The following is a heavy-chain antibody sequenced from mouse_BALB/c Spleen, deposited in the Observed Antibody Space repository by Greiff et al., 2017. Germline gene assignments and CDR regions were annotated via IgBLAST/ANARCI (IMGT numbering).Heavy chain of an antibody. CDR3: ARVYGNYVAWFAY. CDR2: IWGDGST. D-gene: IGHD2-10*02. Sequence: VQLVESGPGLVAPSQSLSITCTVSGFSLTGYGVNWVRQPPGKGLEWLGMIWGDGSTDYNSALKSRLSISKDNSKSQVFLKMNSLQTDDTARYYCARVYGNYVAWFAYWGQGTLVTVSA. CDR1: GFSLTGYG. J-gene: IGHJ3*01. V-gene: IGHV2-6-7*01.